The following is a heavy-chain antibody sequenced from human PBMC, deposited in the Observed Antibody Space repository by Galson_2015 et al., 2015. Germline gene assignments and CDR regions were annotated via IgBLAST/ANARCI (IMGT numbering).Heavy chain of an antibody. D-gene: IGHD6-13*01. CDR3: ARDGQQLSIDS. CDR2: LSDSGSSR. V-gene: IGHV3-23*01. Sequence: SLRLSCAGSGFTFSSYAMSWVRQAPGKGLEWVSGLSDSGSSRYYADSVRGRFTISRDNSKNTIYLQMTSLRREDTALYYCARDGQQLSIDSWGQGTLVSVSS. CDR1: GFTFSSYA. J-gene: IGHJ4*02.